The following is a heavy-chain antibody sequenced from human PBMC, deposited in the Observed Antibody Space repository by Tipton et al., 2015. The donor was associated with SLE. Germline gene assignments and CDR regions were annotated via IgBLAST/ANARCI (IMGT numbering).Heavy chain of an antibody. CDR1: GYSISSGYY. CDR3: GRASGWVSLNWFDP. Sequence: TLSLTCTVSGYSISSGYYWGWIRHPPGKGLEWIGSIYQSGRTIYNPSLKSRVTVSVDPSKNQFSLRLISLTAADTAVYFCGRASGWVSLNWFDPWGQGTLVTVSS. V-gene: IGHV4-38-2*02. J-gene: IGHJ5*02. D-gene: IGHD6-19*01. CDR2: IYQSGRT.